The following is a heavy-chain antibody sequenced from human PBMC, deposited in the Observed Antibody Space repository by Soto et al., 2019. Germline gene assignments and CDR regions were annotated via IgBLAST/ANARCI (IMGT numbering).Heavy chain of an antibody. CDR3: ARDQRKDSSSRVSFDY. V-gene: IGHV1-18*01. CDR1: GYTFTSYG. J-gene: IGHJ4*02. CDR2: ISAYNGNT. Sequence: ASVKVSCKASGYTFTSYGISWVRQAPGQGLEWMGWISAYNGNTNYAQKLQGRVTMTTDTSTSTAYMGLRSLRSDDTAVYYCARDQRKDSSSRVSFDYWGQGTLVTVSS. D-gene: IGHD6-6*01.